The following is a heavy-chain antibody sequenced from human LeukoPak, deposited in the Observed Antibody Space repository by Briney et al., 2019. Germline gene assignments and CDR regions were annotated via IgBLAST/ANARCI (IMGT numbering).Heavy chain of an antibody. CDR2: INSSGGST. CDR1: GYTFTSYY. CDR3: ARVPASYYDFWSGYYTGYFDY. Sequence: ASVKVSCKASGYTFTSYYMHWVRQAPGQGLEWMGIINSSGGSTSYAQKFQGRVTMTRDTSTSTVYMELSSLRSEDTAVYYCARVPASYYDFWSGYYTGYFDYWGQGTLVTVSS. D-gene: IGHD3-3*01. J-gene: IGHJ4*02. V-gene: IGHV1-46*01.